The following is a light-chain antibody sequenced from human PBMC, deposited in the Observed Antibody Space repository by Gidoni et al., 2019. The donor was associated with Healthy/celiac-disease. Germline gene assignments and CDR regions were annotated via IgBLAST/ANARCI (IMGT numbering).Light chain of an antibody. CDR3: QQYNNWPPWT. CDR1: QSVSSN. J-gene: IGKJ1*01. Sequence: IVMPPSPATLSVSPGERATLSCRASQSVSSNLAWYQQKPGQAPRLLIYGASTRATGIPARFSGSGSGTEFNLTISSLQYEDFAVYYCQQYNNWPPWTLGQGTKVEIK. V-gene: IGKV3-15*01. CDR2: GAS.